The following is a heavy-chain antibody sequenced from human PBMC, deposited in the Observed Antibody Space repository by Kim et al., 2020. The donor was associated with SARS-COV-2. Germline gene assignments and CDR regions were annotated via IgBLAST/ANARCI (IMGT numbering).Heavy chain of an antibody. Sequence: ASVKVSCKTSGYTFTTYGIDWVRQAPAQGFEWMGWISAYNGNTKYAQKFQGRVTVTTDTSTSTAHMELRSLKSDDTAVYYCAILDSGIDYWGQGTLVTVSS. V-gene: IGHV1-18*04. CDR2: ISAYNGNT. CDR3: AILDSGIDY. J-gene: IGHJ4*02. CDR1: GYTFTTYG. D-gene: IGHD3-10*01.